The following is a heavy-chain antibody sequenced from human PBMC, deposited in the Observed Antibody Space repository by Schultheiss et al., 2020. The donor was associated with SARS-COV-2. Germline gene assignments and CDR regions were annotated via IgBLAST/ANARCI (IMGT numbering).Heavy chain of an antibody. V-gene: IGHV3-23*01. J-gene: IGHJ3*02. Sequence: ETLSLTCAVSGGSISSSNWWSWVRQPPGKGLEWVSAISGSGGSTYYADSVKGRFTISRDNSKNTLYLQMNSLRAEDTAVYYCAREEYYGGAFDIWGQGTMVTVSS. CDR3: AREEYYGGAFDI. CDR1: GGSISSSN. D-gene: IGHD3-3*01. CDR2: ISGSGGST.